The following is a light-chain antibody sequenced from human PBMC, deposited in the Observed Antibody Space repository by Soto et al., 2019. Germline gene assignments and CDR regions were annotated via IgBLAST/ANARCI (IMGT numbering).Light chain of an antibody. V-gene: IGKV3-11*01. J-gene: IGKJ4*01. CDR3: QQRSIWPLT. CDR2: DTS. CDR1: QSVSSY. Sequence: EIVLTQSPATLSLSPGERVTLSCRASQSVSSYLAWYQQRHGQAPRLLIYDTSNRATGIAARFSGSGSGTDFTLTISSLEPEDFAVYYCQQRSIWPLTFGGGTKVEVK.